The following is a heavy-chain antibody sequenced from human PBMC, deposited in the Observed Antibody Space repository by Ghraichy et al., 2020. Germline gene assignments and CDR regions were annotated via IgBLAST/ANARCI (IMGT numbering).Heavy chain of an antibody. J-gene: IGHJ4*02. V-gene: IGHV4-59*08. CDR1: GGSTSSYY. CDR2: VHYSGST. Sequence: SETLSLTCTVSGGSTSSYYWTWIRQPPGKGLEFIGYVHYSGSTNYNPSLKSRVTLSIDTSKNLFSLKLTSVTAADTAVYYCAGYSYGYVWFWGQGTLVTVSS. D-gene: IGHD5-18*01. CDR3: AGYSYGYVWF.